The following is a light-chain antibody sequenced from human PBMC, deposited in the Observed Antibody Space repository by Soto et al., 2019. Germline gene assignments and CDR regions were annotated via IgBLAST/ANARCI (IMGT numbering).Light chain of an antibody. CDR3: MQALRPPWT. CDR2: LGS. V-gene: IGKV2-28*01. Sequence: DTVMTQSPLSLPVTPGEPASISCRSSQSVLYSNGYNFLDWYVQKPGQSPQLLIYLGSNRASGVPDRFSGSGSGTDFTLKISRVEAEDVGVYYCMQALRPPWTFGQGTKVEIK. J-gene: IGKJ1*01. CDR1: QSVLYSNGYNF.